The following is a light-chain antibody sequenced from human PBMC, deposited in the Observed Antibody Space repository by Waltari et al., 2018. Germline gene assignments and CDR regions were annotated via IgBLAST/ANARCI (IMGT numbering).Light chain of an antibody. Sequence: QLVMTQSPSASASLGASVKLTCTMSSGHSTYPIQWHQHQPEKGPRYLMRVNSDGPHSKGDGIPDRFSGSTSGGERHLTISSLQSEDEADYYCQTWGTGTVVFGGGTKLTVL. CDR3: QTWGTGTVV. J-gene: IGLJ2*01. CDR1: SGHSTYP. CDR2: VNSDGPH. V-gene: IGLV4-69*01.